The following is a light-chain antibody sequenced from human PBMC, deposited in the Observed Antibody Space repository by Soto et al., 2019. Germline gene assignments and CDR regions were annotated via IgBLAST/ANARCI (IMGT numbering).Light chain of an antibody. Sequence: ALTQPASVSGSPGQSVAISCTGTSSDVGAYNYISRYQQHPGKAPKLLLSEVSNRPSGVSDRFSGSKSGNTASLTISGLQAEDEADYYCSSLTTSFTYVFGTGTKVTVL. CDR3: SSLTTSFTYV. CDR1: SSDVGAYNY. CDR2: EVS. J-gene: IGLJ1*01. V-gene: IGLV2-14*01.